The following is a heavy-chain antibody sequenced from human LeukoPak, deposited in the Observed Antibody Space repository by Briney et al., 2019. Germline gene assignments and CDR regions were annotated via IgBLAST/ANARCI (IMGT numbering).Heavy chain of an antibody. J-gene: IGHJ4*02. CDR3: ARGTYNWNSHLDY. Sequence: GGSLRLSCVASGFTFSSYAMNWVRQAPGKGLEWVSAISGSGGSTYYADSVKGRFTISRDNSKNTLYLQMNSLRAEDTAVYYCARGTYNWNSHLDYWGQGILVTVSS. V-gene: IGHV3-23*01. CDR1: GFTFSSYA. D-gene: IGHD1-7*01. CDR2: ISGSGGST.